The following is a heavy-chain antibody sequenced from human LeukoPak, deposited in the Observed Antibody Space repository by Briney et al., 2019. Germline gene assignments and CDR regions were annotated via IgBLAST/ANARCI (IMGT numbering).Heavy chain of an antibody. CDR3: ARACSSTSCYLKGYIGGAFDI. CDR1: GGSISSYY. D-gene: IGHD2-2*01. CDR2: IYYSGST. Sequence: SETLSLTCTVSGGSISSYYWSWIRQPPGKGLEWIGYIYYSGSTNYNPSLKSRVTISVDTSKNQFSLKLSSVTAADTAVYYCARACSSTSCYLKGYIGGAFDIWGQGTMVTVSS. J-gene: IGHJ3*02. V-gene: IGHV4-59*12.